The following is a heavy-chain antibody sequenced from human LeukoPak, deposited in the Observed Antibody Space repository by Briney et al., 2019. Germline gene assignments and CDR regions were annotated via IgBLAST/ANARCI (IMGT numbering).Heavy chain of an antibody. V-gene: IGHV3-53*01. CDR1: GFTVSSNY. CDR2: IYSGGST. D-gene: IGHD2-15*01. Sequence: PGGSLRLSCAASGFTVSSNYMSWVRQAPGKGLEWVSVIYSGGSTYYADFVKGRFTISRDNSKNTLYLQMNSLRAEDTAVYYCATRPDAAPGPFDYWGQGTLLTVSS. CDR3: ATRPDAAPGPFDY. J-gene: IGHJ4*02.